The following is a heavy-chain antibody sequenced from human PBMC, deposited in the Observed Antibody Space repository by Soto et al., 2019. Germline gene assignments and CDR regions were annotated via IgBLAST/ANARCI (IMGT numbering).Heavy chain of an antibody. D-gene: IGHD1-26*01. Sequence: QVQLVESGGGVVQPGRSLRLSCAASGFTFSSYGVHWVRQAPGKGLEWVAVISYDGSNKYYADSVKGRFTISRDNSKNTLYLQMNSLRAEDTAVYYCAKDSGGSYSVYGMDVWGQGTTVTVSS. J-gene: IGHJ6*02. V-gene: IGHV3-30*18. CDR3: AKDSGGSYSVYGMDV. CDR1: GFTFSSYG. CDR2: ISYDGSNK.